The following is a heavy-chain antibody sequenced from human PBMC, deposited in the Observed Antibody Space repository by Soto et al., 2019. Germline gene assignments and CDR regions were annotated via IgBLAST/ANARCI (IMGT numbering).Heavy chain of an antibody. J-gene: IGHJ2*01. CDR2: VHYSGTT. D-gene: IGHD4-17*01. V-gene: IGHV4-59*11. Sequence: QVRLEESGPGLVKPSETLSLTCNVSGASIINHYWSWIRQPPGKALEWVAFVHYSGTTNYNPSLESRVFISVDTSKNQFSLKVTSVTAADTAVYFCARNSDYGSYFDLWGCGTLVTVSS. CDR3: ARNSDYGSYFDL. CDR1: GASIINHY.